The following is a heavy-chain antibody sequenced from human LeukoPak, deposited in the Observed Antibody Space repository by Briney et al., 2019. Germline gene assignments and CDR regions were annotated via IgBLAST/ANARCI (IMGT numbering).Heavy chain of an antibody. CDR2: IYYSGTT. CDR1: GGSINNYY. V-gene: IGHV4-59*08. Sequence: SETLSLTCTVSGGSINNYYWGWIRQXPGXGLXXXXHIYYSGTTNYNPSLNNRVTMSIDTSKNQFSLKLSSVTAADTAVYYCARHENGGTYPMNYWGQGTLVTVSS. CDR3: ARHENGGTYPMNY. J-gene: IGHJ4*02. D-gene: IGHD1-26*01.